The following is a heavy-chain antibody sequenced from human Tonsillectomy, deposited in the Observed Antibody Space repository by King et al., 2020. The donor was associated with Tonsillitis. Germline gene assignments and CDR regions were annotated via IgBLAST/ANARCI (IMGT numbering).Heavy chain of an antibody. CDR1: GFSLSTSGVG. Sequence: TLQESGPTLVKPPQTLTLTCTFSGFSLSTSGVGVGWIRQPPGKALEWLALIYWNDDKRYSPSLKSRLTITKDTSKNQVVLTMTNMDPVDTATYDCAHRPGSSSSWHDSGYYGMDVWGQGTTVTVSS. J-gene: IGHJ6*02. V-gene: IGHV2-5*01. CDR3: AHRPGSSSSWHDSGYYGMDV. D-gene: IGHD6-13*01. CDR2: IYWNDDK.